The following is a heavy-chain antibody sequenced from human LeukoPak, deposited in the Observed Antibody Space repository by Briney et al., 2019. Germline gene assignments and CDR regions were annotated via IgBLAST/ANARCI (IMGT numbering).Heavy chain of an antibody. CDR2: IYSSGST. D-gene: IGHD6-6*01. V-gene: IGHV4-59*08. Sequence: SETLSLTCTVSGGSISGYYWTWIRQPPGKGLEWIGYIYSSGSTDYNPSLKSRVTISVDTSKNQFSLRLSSVTAADTAVYYCARHRYTSSSSYFDFWGQGTLVTVSS. J-gene: IGHJ4*02. CDR3: ARHRYTSSSSYFDF. CDR1: GGSISGYY.